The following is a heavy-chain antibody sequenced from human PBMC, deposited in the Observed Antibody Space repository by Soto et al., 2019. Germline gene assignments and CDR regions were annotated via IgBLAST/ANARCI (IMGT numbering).Heavy chain of an antibody. CDR2: IYHSGST. Sequence: NPSETLSLTCAVSGGSISSSNWWSWVRQPPGKGLEWIGEIYHSGSTNYNPSLKSRVTISVDKSKNQFSLKLSSVTAADTAVYYCARVAETIAFWSGYPNYFDYWGQGTLVTVSS. V-gene: IGHV4-4*02. CDR3: ARVAETIAFWSGYPNYFDY. CDR1: GGSISSSNW. D-gene: IGHD3-3*01. J-gene: IGHJ4*02.